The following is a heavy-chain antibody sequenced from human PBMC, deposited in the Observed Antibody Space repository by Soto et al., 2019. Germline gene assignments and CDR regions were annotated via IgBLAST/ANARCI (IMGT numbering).Heavy chain of an antibody. Sequence: QVQLVQSGAEVKKPGASVKVSCKASGYTFTAYYMHWVRQAPGQGLEWMGWINPNSGGTYHAQNFQGRVTMTRDTPPPTANWELAGLSSADRAVFFGGKGGGRGYNELDPWGHGTLVIVSS. CDR3: GKGGGRGYNELDP. J-gene: IGHJ5*02. D-gene: IGHD5-12*01. CDR2: INPNSGGT. V-gene: IGHV1-2*02. CDR1: GYTFTAYY.